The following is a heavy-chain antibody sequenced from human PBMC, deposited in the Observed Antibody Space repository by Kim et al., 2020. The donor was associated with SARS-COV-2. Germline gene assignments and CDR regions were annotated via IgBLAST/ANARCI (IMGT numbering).Heavy chain of an antibody. CDR3: ARDGSGYSYGYLSAFDI. Sequence: SVKVSCKASGGTFSSYAISWVRQAPGQGLEWMGGIIPIFGTANYAQKFQGRVTIIADESTSTAYMELSSLRSEDTAVYYCARDGSGYSYGYLSAFDIWGQGTMVTVSS. V-gene: IGHV1-69*13. CDR2: IIPIFGTA. CDR1: GGTFSSYA. D-gene: IGHD5-18*01. J-gene: IGHJ3*02.